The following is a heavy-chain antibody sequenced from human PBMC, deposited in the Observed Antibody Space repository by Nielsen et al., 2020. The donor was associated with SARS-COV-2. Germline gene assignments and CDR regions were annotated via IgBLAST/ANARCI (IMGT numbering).Heavy chain of an antibody. CDR1: GFSFSDYA. CDR2: ISYDGSEK. D-gene: IGHD5-18*01. CDR3: ASAYSYGSDTFDI. Sequence: GESLKISCAASGFSFSDYAIHWVRQAPGKRLEWVAVISYDGSEKYYGDSVKGRLTISRDNSKSTLYLQMNGLRAEDTAIYYCASAYSYGSDTFDIWGQGTVVTVSS. V-gene: IGHV3-30*04. J-gene: IGHJ3*02.